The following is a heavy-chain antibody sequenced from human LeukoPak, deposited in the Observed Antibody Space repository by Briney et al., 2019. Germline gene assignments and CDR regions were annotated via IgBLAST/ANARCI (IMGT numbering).Heavy chain of an antibody. CDR2: ISWNSGSI. CDR1: GFSLSSYA. J-gene: IGHJ4*02. V-gene: IGHV3-9*01. CDR3: AKEVSGGYCTNGVCVY. D-gene: IGHD2-8*01. Sequence: GGSLRLSCAASGFSLSSYAMSWVRQAPGKGLEWVSGISWNSGSIGYADSVKGRFTISRDNAKNSLYLQMNSLRAEDTALYYCAKEVSGGYCTNGVCVYWGQGTLVTVSS.